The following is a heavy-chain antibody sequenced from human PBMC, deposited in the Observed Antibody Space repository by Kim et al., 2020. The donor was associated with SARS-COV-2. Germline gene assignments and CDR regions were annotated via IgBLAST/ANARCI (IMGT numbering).Heavy chain of an antibody. J-gene: IGHJ5*02. CDR2: SDPEDAET. CDR1: GYTLIELS. Sequence: ASVKVSCKVSGYTLIELSMHWVRQAPGKGLEWMGGSDPEDAETIYAQKFQGRVTMTEDTSPDTAYMELSSLRSEDTAVYYCATGPVITMRPNDWFDPWGQGTLVSVSS. D-gene: IGHD3-22*01. V-gene: IGHV1-24*01. CDR3: ATGPVITMRPNDWFDP.